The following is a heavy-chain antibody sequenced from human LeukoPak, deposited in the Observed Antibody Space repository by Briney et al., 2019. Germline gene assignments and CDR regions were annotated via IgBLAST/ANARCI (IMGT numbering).Heavy chain of an antibody. CDR1: GGSFSGYY. D-gene: IGHD6-13*01. CDR2: INHSGST. CDR3: ARGSGGYSSSWYEVDFDY. V-gene: IGHV4-34*01. Sequence: SETLSLTCAVYGGSFSGYYWSWIRQPPGKGLEWVGEINHSGSTNYNPSLTSRVTISVDTSKNQFSLKLSSVTAADTAVYYCARGSGGYSSSWYEVDFDYWGQGTLVTVSS. J-gene: IGHJ4*02.